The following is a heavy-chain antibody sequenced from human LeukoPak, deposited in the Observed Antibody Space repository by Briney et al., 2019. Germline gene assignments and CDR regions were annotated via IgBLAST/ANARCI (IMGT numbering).Heavy chain of an antibody. CDR3: ARSTPISTMVRGVIAKSFDY. D-gene: IGHD3-10*01. V-gene: IGHV4-39*01. Sequence: PSETLSLTCTVSGGSISTSSYYWGWIRQPPGKGLECIGNIYYSGSTYYNPSLKSRVTISVDTSKNQFSLKLSSVTAADTAVYYCARSTPISTMVRGVIAKSFDYWGQGTLVTVSS. CDR1: GGSISTSSYY. J-gene: IGHJ4*02. CDR2: IYYSGST.